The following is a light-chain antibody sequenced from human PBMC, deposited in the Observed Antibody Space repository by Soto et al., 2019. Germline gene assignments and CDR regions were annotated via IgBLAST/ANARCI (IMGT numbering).Light chain of an antibody. V-gene: IGLV1-40*01. CDR1: SSDIGAGFD. CDR3: QSYGSRLSDSTV. Sequence: QAVVTQPPSVSGAPGQRVTISCTGSSSDIGAGFDVHWYQHLPGTAPKIIIFGNSNRPSGVPGRFSATKSGTSASLAITGLQAEDEGDYYCQSYGSRLSDSTVFGTGTKLTVL. J-gene: IGLJ1*01. CDR2: GNS.